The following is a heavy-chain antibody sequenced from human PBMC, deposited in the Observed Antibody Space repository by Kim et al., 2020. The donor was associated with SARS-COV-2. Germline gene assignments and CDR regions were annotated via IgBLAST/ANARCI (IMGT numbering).Heavy chain of an antibody. J-gene: IGHJ6*01. CDR3: AKARKKDYDAFYCLAV. CDR1: GFTFSTYA. V-gene: IGHV3-23*01. Sequence: GGSLRLSCAASGFTFSTYAMSWVRQAPGKGLEWVSSISGRGYATYYADSVKGRFTMSRDSSKKTVYLQMNSLRGEDTAVYYCAKARKKDYDAFYCLAVWG. D-gene: IGHD3-16*01. CDR2: ISGRGYAT.